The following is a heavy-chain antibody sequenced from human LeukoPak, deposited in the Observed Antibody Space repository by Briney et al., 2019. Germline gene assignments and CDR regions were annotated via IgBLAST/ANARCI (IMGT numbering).Heavy chain of an antibody. CDR1: SESFSGYF. D-gene: IGHD3-3*01. CDR3: ARGSPTYYDFWSGYSGGDAFDI. Sequence: ASETLSLTCAIYSESFSGYFWSWIRQPPGKGLEWIGEINYSGSTNYNPSLKSRVTISVDTSKNQFSLKLSSVTAADTAVYYCARGSPTYYDFWSGYSGGDAFDIWGQGTMVTVSS. V-gene: IGHV4-34*01. J-gene: IGHJ3*02. CDR2: INYSGST.